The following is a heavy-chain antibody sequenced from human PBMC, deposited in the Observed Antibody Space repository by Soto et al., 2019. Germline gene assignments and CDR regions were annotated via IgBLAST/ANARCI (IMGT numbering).Heavy chain of an antibody. CDR1: GDSVSSNSAA. J-gene: IGHJ4*02. Sequence: SQTLSLTCAISGDSVSSNSAAWNWIRQSPSRGLEWLGRTYYRSKWYNDYAVSVKSRITINPDTSKNQFSLQLNSVTPEDTAVYYCAGITEGCSSTSCYGFDYWGQGTLVTVSS. CDR3: AGITEGCSSTSCYGFDY. CDR2: TYYRSKWYN. V-gene: IGHV6-1*01. D-gene: IGHD2-2*01.